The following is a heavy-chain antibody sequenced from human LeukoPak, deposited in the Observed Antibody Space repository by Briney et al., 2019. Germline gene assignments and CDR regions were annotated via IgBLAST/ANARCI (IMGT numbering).Heavy chain of an antibody. J-gene: IGHJ3*02. Sequence: PGGSLRLSCTTFEFPLRNYWMSWVRQAPGKGLEWVSGINWNGGSTGYADSVKGRFTISRDNAKNSLYLQMNSLRAEDTALYYCAREPGYYDILTGYYKAMGCFDIWGQGTMVTVSS. CDR3: AREPGYYDILTGYYKAMGCFDI. CDR1: EFPLRNYW. D-gene: IGHD3-9*01. CDR2: INWNGGST. V-gene: IGHV3-20*04.